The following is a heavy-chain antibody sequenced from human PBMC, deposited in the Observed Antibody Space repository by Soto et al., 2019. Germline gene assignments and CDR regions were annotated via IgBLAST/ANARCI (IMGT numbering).Heavy chain of an antibody. CDR1: GGSFSGYY. J-gene: IGHJ5*02. D-gene: IGHD6-13*01. V-gene: IGHV4-34*01. CDR2: INHSGST. Sequence: SETLSLTCAVYGGSFSGYYWSWIRQPPGKGLEWIGEINHSGSTNYNPSLKSRVTISVDTSKNQFSLKLSSVTAADTAVYYCARDLAAAERFDPWGQGTLVTVSS. CDR3: ARDLAAAERFDP.